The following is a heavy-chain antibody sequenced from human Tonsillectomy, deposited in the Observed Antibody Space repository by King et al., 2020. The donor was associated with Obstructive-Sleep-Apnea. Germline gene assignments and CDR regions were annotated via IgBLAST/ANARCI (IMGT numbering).Heavy chain of an antibody. V-gene: IGHV2-5*02. Sequence: TLKESGPTLVKPTQTLTLTCTFSGFSLSTSGVGVGWIRQPPGKALEWLALIYWDDDNRYTPSLKSRLTITKDTSKNQVVLTMTTMDPVDTATYYCAHSRAIAARPCFDYWGQGTLVTVSS. CDR1: GFSLSTSGVG. J-gene: IGHJ4*02. CDR3: AHSRAIAARPCFDY. D-gene: IGHD6-6*01. CDR2: IYWDDDN.